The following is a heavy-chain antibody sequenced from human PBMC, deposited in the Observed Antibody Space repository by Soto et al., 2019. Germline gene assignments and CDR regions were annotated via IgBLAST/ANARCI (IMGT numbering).Heavy chain of an antibody. J-gene: IGHJ6*02. V-gene: IGHV1-46*01. CDR3: ARDYYDSSGTPFYYYGMDV. CDR1: GYTFTSYY. CDR2: INPSGGST. Sequence: GASVKVSCKASGYTFTSYYMHWVRQAPGQGLEWMGIINPSGGSTSYAQKFQGRVTMTRDTSTSTVYMELSSLRSEDTAVYYCARDYYDSSGTPFYYYGMDVWGQGTTVTVSS. D-gene: IGHD3-22*01.